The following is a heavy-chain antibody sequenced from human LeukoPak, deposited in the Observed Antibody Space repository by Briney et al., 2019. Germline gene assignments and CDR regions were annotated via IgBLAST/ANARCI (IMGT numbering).Heavy chain of an antibody. D-gene: IGHD2-15*01. CDR3: AKAPVTTCSGAYCYPFDS. V-gene: IGHV3-23*01. CDR1: GFTLSSYA. J-gene: IGHJ4*02. CDR2: ISVSGNT. Sequence: GGSLRLSCAASGFTLSSYAMSWVRQGPGKGLEWVSAISVSGNTYHADSVKGRFTISRDSSKTTLYLQMNSLRAGNAAVYYCAKAPVTTCSGAYCYPFDSWSQGTLVTVSS.